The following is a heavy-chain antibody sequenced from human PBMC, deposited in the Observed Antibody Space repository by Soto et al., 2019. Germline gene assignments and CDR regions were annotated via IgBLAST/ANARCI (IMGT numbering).Heavy chain of an antibody. D-gene: IGHD6-13*01. CDR3: AREYWQQQLSYYYYYGMDV. V-gene: IGHV1-2*04. CDR2: INPNSGGT. Sequence: GASVKVSCKASGYTFTGYYMHWVRQAPGQGLEWMGWINPNSGGTNYAQKFQGWVTMTRDTSISTAYMELSRLRSDDTAVYYCAREYWQQQLSYYYYYGMDVWGQGTTVTVSS. CDR1: GYTFTGYY. J-gene: IGHJ6*02.